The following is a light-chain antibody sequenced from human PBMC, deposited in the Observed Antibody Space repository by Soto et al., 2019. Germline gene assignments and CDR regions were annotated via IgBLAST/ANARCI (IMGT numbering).Light chain of an antibody. Sequence: EIVLTQSPVSLSLSPCEIATLSCSSSQSVSSDYLAWYQQKPGQAPRLLIYGASSRAAGIPDRFSGSGSGTDFTLTISRLEPEDFALYYCQQYGTSPLTFGGGTKVDIK. CDR2: GAS. CDR3: QQYGTSPLT. J-gene: IGKJ4*01. CDR1: QSVSSDY. V-gene: IGKV3-20*01.